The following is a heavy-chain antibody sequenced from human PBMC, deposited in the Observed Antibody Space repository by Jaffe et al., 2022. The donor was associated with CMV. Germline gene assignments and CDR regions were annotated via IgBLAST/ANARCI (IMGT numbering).Heavy chain of an antibody. D-gene: IGHD3-22*01. J-gene: IGHJ4*02. Sequence: QVELVESGGGVVQPGRSLRLSCVASGFIFSTYGMHWVRQAPGKGLEWVAVIWGDGSQKYYADSVRGRFSISRDNSKNTMYLQMNSLRVEDTAVYFCVRDSAVDGTYHDDSTYWKDNWGQGTLVTVSS. CDR3: VRDSAVDGTYHDDSTYWKDN. CDR2: IWGDGSQK. V-gene: IGHV3-33*08. CDR1: GFIFSTYG.